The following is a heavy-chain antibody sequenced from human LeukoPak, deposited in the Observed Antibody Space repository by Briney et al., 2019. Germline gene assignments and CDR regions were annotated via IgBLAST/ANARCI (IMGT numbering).Heavy chain of an antibody. CDR1: GFTFDDYG. V-gene: IGHV3-20*01. D-gene: IGHD3-10*01. Sequence: GGSLRLSCAASGFTFDDYGMSWVRQAPGKGLEWVSGINWNGGSTGYADSVKGRFTISRDNAKNSLYLQMNSMRAEDTALYHCERVGEYSGSGRNYYFDYWGQGTLVTVSS. J-gene: IGHJ4*02. CDR3: ERVGEYSGSGRNYYFDY. CDR2: INWNGGST.